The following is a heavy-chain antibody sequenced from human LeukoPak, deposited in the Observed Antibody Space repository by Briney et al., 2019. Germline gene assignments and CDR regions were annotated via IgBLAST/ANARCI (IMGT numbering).Heavy chain of an antibody. J-gene: IGHJ5*02. CDR2: MNPNSGNT. V-gene: IGHV1-8*01. Sequence: ASVKVSCKASGYTFTSYDINWVRQATGQGLEWMGWMNPNSGNTGYAQKFQGRVTMTRNTSISTAYMELSSLRSEDTAVYYCARLVDYSSTSCSGWFDPWGQGTLVTVSS. CDR3: ARLVDYSSTSCSGWFDP. D-gene: IGHD2-2*01. CDR1: GYTFTSYD.